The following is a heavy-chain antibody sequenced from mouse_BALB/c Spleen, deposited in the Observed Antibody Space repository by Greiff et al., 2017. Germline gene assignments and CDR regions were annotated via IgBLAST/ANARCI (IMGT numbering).Heavy chain of an antibody. Sequence: QVQLQQPGAELVKPGASVKLSCKASGYTFTSYWMHWVKQRPGQGLEWIGEINPSNGRTNYNEKFKSKATLTADKSSSTAYMQLSSLTSEDSAVYYCARFYDGTWYFDVWGAGTTVTVSS. CDR2: INPSNGRT. CDR1: GYTFTSYW. V-gene: IGHV1S81*02. J-gene: IGHJ1*01. CDR3: ARFYDGTWYFDV. D-gene: IGHD2-12*01.